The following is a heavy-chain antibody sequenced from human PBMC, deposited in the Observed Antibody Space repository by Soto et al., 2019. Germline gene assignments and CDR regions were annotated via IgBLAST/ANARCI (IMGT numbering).Heavy chain of an antibody. CDR1: GFSIDITGVG. CDR3: AHRHTNNSYGAFDS. Sequence: QITLKESGPTLVKPTQPLTLTCTFSGFSIDITGVGVGWIRQPPGQALAWLALIYWGDDKRYSPSLKSRLTISKDTSKNQVFLTMTNMDPVDTETYYCAHRHTNNSYGAFDSLGQGTLFTFSS. V-gene: IGHV2-5*02. CDR2: IYWGDDK. D-gene: IGHD1-1*01. J-gene: IGHJ4*02.